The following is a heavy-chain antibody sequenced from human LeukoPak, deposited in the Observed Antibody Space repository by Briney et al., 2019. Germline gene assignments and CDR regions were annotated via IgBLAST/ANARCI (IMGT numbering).Heavy chain of an antibody. CDR2: ISSNRSYI. Sequence: GVSLRLSCAASGFTFSSYNMNWVRQAPAKGLEWVSSISSNRSYIYYADSVKGRFTVSRDNPKNSLHLPINTLICDDTAVFYCGRSPAGRDYFDYWGQGTLVTVSS. D-gene: IGHD6-19*01. V-gene: IGHV3-21*01. J-gene: IGHJ4*02. CDR3: GRSPAGRDYFDY. CDR1: GFTFSSYN.